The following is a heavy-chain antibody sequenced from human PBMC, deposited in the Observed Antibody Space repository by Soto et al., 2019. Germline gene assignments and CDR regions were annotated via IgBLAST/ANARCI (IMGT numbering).Heavy chain of an antibody. CDR1: GFTFSSYG. CDR2: ISYDGSNK. Sequence: QVQLVESGGGVVQPGRSLRLSCAASGFTFSSYGMHWVRQAPGKGLEWVEVISYDGSNKYYADSVKGRFTISRDNSKNTMDLKMNSLRAEDTAVYYCAKDGNYQPLSYYNQNDFDYWGQGTLVTVSS. V-gene: IGHV3-30*18. D-gene: IGHD2-2*01. J-gene: IGHJ4*02. CDR3: AKDGNYQPLSYYNQNDFDY.